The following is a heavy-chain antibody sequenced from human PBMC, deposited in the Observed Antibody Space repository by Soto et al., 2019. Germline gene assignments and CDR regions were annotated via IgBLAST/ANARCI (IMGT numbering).Heavy chain of an antibody. V-gene: IGHV3-30*18. CDR3: AKEWKGCSSTSCYYYLGY. CDR2: ISYDGSNK. D-gene: IGHD2-2*01. Sequence: GGSLRLSCAASGFTFSSYGMHWVRQAPGKGLEWVAVISYDGSNKYYADSVKGRFTISRDNSKNTLYLQMNSLRAEDTAVYYCAKEWKGCSSTSCYYYLGYWGKGTLVTVSS. J-gene: IGHJ4*02. CDR1: GFTFSSYG.